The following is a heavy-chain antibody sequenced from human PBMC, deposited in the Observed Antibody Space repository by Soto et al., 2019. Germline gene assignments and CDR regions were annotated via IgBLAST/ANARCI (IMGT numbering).Heavy chain of an antibody. CDR2: IGNSGTTI. D-gene: IGHD6-13*01. CDR3: ARYSSSWYSQLTFDY. CDR1: GFTFSSYE. Sequence: EVQLVESGGGLVQPGGSLRLSCAASGFTFSSYEMNWVRQAPGKGLEWVSYIGNSGTTIYYADSVKGRFTISRDNAKNSLYLQMNSLRAEDTAVYYCARYSSSWYSQLTFDYWGQGTLVTVSS. V-gene: IGHV3-48*03. J-gene: IGHJ4*02.